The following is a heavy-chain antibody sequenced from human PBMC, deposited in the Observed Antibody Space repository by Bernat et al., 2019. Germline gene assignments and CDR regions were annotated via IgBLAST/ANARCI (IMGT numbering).Heavy chain of an antibody. D-gene: IGHD6-19*01. CDR2: ITSDGTNK. V-gene: IGHV3-30*01. CDR3: ARDGGYSTGLYFQH. Sequence: QVQLVESGGGVVQPGRSLRLSCAASGFTFSSSSMHWVRQAPGKGLEWVAVITSDGTNKYYADSVKGRLTISRDNSKNTLSLQMNSLTAEDTAVYYCARDGGYSTGLYFQHWGQGTLVTVSS. CDR1: GFTFSSSS. J-gene: IGHJ1*01.